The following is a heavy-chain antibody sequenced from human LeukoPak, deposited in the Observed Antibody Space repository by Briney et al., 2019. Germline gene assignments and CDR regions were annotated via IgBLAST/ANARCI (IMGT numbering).Heavy chain of an antibody. Sequence: ASVTVSCKASGYTFVSYGVSWVRQVPGQGLEWMAWISAYNGNIKYAQKFQGRVTVTTDTSTSTAYMELRSLRSEDTAVYYCARVIAAAGDFDYWGQGTLVTVSS. J-gene: IGHJ4*02. CDR1: GYTFVSYG. CDR3: ARVIAAAGDFDY. CDR2: ISAYNGNI. D-gene: IGHD6-13*01. V-gene: IGHV1-18*01.